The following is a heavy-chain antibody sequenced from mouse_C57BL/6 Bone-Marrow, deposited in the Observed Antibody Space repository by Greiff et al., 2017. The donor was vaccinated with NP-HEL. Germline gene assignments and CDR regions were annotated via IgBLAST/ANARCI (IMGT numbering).Heavy chain of an antibody. CDR1: GYTFTSYW. V-gene: IGHV1-53*01. J-gene: IGHJ4*01. D-gene: IGHD1-1*01. CDR2: INPSNGGT. CDR3: ARWVSSYYAMDD. Sequence: VQLQQSGTELVKPGASVKLSCKASGYTFTSYWMHWVKQRPGQGLEWIGNINPSNGGTNYNEKFKSKATLTVDKSSSTAYMQLSSLTSEDSAVYYCARWVSSYYAMDDWGQGTSVTVSS.